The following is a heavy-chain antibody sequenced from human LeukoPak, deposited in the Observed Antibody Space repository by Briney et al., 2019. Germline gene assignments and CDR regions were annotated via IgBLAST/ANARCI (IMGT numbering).Heavy chain of an antibody. CDR3: AREHILTGYYIGAFDY. CDR2: IYYSGTT. V-gene: IGHV4-30-4*01. J-gene: IGHJ4*02. Sequence: SQTLSLTCIVSGGSISSEDYYWSWIRQPPGKGLEWIGYIYYSGTTYYNPSLESRVTISEDTSKNQFSLKLSSVTAADTAVYYCAREHILTGYYIGAFDYWGQGTLVSVSS. D-gene: IGHD3-9*01. CDR1: GGSISSEDYY.